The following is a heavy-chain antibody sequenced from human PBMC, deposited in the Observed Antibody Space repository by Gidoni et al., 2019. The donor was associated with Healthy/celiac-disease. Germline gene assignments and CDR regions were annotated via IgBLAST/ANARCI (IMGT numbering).Heavy chain of an antibody. V-gene: IGHV4-59*01. Sequence: QVQLQESGPGLVKPSETLSLTCTVSGGSISRYYWSWIRQPPWKGLEWIGYIYYSGSTNYNPSLKSRVTISVDTSKNQFSLKLSSVTAADTAVYYCARGADYDFWSGYDYYYYYYMDVWGKGTTVTVSS. CDR3: ARGADYDFWSGYDYYYYYYMDV. CDR2: IYYSGST. CDR1: GGSISRYY. D-gene: IGHD3-3*01. J-gene: IGHJ6*03.